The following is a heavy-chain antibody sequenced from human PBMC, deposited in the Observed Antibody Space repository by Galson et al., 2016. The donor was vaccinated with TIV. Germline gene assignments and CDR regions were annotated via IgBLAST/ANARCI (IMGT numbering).Heavy chain of an antibody. CDR3: ARISYDVWSGYRAPYDF. CDR1: GYTFIRYG. J-gene: IGHJ4*02. V-gene: IGHV1-18*01. Sequence: SVKVSCKASGYTFIRYGISWVQQAPGQGPECMGWISAFNGKTEYVEKFQGRVTMTTDTATTTAYMEMTGLRSDDTAVYYCARISYDVWSGYRAPYDFWGQGTLVTVSS. D-gene: IGHD3-3*01. CDR2: ISAFNGKT.